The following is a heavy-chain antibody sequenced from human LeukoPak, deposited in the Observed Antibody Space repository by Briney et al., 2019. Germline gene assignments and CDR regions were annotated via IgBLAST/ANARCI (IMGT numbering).Heavy chain of an antibody. J-gene: IGHJ4*02. CDR1: GFTFSNYW. CDR2: IRKDGNDK. D-gene: IGHD5-18*01. CDR3: AGLDTIMVRDAGY. Sequence: GGSLRLSCAASGFTFSNYWMSWVRQAPGKGLEWVANIRKDGNDKYYVDSVKGRFTISRDNAKNSLYLQMNSLRAEDTAVYYCAGLDTIMVRDAGYWGQGTLVIVSS. V-gene: IGHV3-7*01.